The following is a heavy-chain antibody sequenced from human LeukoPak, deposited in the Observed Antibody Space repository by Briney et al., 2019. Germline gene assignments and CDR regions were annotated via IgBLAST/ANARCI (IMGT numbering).Heavy chain of an antibody. J-gene: IGHJ6*02. CDR3: GTARTYGSGCTCYHYYYCIDV. CDR2: IRVIVRTI. Sequence: VGSLRLSCAASGFTFSDYYVSWIREAPGEGLEWGSYIRVIVRTISSTDSVKGRSNISRDNANNSMYLQKNSQRAEYTAMYYCGTARTYGSGCTCYHYYYCIDVWGQGTTVTVSS. V-gene: IGHV3-11*01. CDR1: GFTFSDYY. D-gene: IGHD2-15*01.